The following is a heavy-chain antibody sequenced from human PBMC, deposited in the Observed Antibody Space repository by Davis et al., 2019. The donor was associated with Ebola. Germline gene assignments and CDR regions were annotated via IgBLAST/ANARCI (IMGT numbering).Heavy chain of an antibody. CDR1: GFTFSSYA. D-gene: IGHD1-26*01. Sequence: PGGSLRLSCAASGFTFSSYAMSWVRQAPGKGPEWVSAIRAGGGGTYYADSVKGRFIISRDNSKNTLYLQMNSLRAEDTAVYYCAILWHGSYGIDYWGQGTLVTVSS. V-gene: IGHV3-23*01. CDR2: IRAGGGGT. J-gene: IGHJ4*02. CDR3: AILWHGSYGIDY.